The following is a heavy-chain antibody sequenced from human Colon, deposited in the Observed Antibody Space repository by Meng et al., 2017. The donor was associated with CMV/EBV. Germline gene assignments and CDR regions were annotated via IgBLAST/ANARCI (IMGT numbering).Heavy chain of an antibody. J-gene: IGHJ4*02. D-gene: IGHD1-26*01. Sequence: GGSLRLSCAASGFTFSSYAMHWVRQAPGKGLEWVAVISYDGSNKYYADSVKGRFTISRDNSKNTLYLQMNSLRAEDTAVYYCARDLGGAGAGHYFDYWGQGTLVTVSS. V-gene: IGHV3-30-3*01. CDR3: ARDLGGAGAGHYFDY. CDR1: GFTFSSYA. CDR2: ISYDGSNK.